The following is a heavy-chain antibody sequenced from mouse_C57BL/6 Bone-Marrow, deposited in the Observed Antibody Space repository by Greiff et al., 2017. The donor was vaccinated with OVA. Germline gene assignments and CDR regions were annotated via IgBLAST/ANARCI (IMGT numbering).Heavy chain of an antibody. Sequence: LQESGAELARPGASVKLSCKASGYTFTSYGISWVKQRTGQGLEWIGEIYPRSGNTYYNEKFKGKATLTADKSSSTAYMELRSLTSEDSAVYFCAREGYYYGGDYWGQGTTLTVSS. J-gene: IGHJ2*01. CDR3: AREGYYYGGDY. CDR2: IYPRSGNT. V-gene: IGHV1-81*01. D-gene: IGHD1-1*01. CDR1: GYTFTSYG.